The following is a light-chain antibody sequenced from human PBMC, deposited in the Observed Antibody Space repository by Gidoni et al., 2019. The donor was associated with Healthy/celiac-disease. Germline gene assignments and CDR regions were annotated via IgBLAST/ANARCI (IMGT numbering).Light chain of an antibody. CDR2: GAS. J-gene: IGKJ1*01. Sequence: EIVLTQSPGTLSLSPGERATLSCRASQSVSSSYLAWYQQKPGQAPRLLIYGASSRATGIPDRFSGSGSGTDFTLTISRLEPEDFAVYYCQQDGSSPWGWTFGQGTKVEIK. CDR1: QSVSSSY. CDR3: QQDGSSPWGWT. V-gene: IGKV3-20*01.